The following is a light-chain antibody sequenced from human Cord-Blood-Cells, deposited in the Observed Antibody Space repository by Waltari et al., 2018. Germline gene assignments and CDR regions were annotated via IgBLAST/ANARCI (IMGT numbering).Light chain of an antibody. J-gene: IGKJ2*01. CDR2: AAS. CDR3: QQSYSTPYT. CDR1: QSISSY. Sequence: DIQMTQSPSSLSASVGDRVTITCRASQSISSYLNWYPQKPGKSPKLLIYAASSLQSGVPSRFSGSGSGTDFTLTISSLQPEDVATYYCQQSYSTPYTFGQGTKLESK. V-gene: IGKV1-39*01.